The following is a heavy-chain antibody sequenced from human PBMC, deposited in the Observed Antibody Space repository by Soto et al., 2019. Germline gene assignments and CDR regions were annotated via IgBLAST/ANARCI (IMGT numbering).Heavy chain of an antibody. Sequence: QVQLVESGGGVVQPGRSLRLSCAASGFTFSSYGMHWVRQAPGKGLEWVAIIWYDGSNKYYADSVKGRFSISRDNSKKTLYLQMNNLRAEDTAIYYCATVRGDFWSGYFDFWGQGTLVTVSS. D-gene: IGHD3-3*01. CDR3: ATVRGDFWSGYFDF. CDR1: GFTFSSYG. J-gene: IGHJ4*02. CDR2: IWYDGSNK. V-gene: IGHV3-33*01.